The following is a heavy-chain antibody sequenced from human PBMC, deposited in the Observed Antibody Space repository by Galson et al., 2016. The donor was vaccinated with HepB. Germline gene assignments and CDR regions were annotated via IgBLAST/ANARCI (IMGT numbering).Heavy chain of an antibody. CDR3: ARDRNSGYETTLDY. J-gene: IGHJ4*02. V-gene: IGHV3-53*01. D-gene: IGHD5-12*01. Sequence: SLRLSCAASGLIASSNYMHWVRQAPGKGLEWVSILYSSGFTDYADSEKGRFTISRDKSKNTLYLQMNSLRAEDTAVYYCARDRNSGYETTLDYWGQGTLVTVSS. CDR2: LYSSGFT. CDR1: GLIASSNY.